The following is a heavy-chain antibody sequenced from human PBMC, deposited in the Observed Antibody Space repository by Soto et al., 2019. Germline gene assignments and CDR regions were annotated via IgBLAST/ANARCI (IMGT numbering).Heavy chain of an antibody. J-gene: IGHJ4*02. Sequence: QVHLVESGGGLVKPGGSLRLSCTASGFVFTEYYMSWVRQAPGKGPEWVSLSSSVGTTIDYADSVKGRFTISRDNAKNSMYLQMTSLRPDDTAVYYCARDRFGLFDHWGQGVLVTVSS. CDR1: GFVFTEYY. D-gene: IGHD3-10*01. CDR3: ARDRFGLFDH. V-gene: IGHV3-11*01. CDR2: SSSVGTTI.